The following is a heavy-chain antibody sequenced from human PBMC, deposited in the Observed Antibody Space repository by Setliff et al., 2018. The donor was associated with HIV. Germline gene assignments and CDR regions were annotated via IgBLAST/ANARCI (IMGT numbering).Heavy chain of an antibody. J-gene: IGHJ4*02. CDR3: ARGAVDTAMVTFFDY. CDR2: IIPILGIA. Sequence: SVKVSCKASGGTFSSYAISWVRQAPGQGLEWMGGIIPILGIANYAQKFQGRVTITADKSTSTAYMELSSLRSEDTAVYYCARGAVDTAMVTFFDYWGQGTLVTVS. D-gene: IGHD5-18*01. CDR1: GGTFSSYA. V-gene: IGHV1-69*10.